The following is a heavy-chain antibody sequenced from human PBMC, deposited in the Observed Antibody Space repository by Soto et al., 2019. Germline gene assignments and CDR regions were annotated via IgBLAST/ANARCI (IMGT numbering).Heavy chain of an antibody. D-gene: IGHD6-6*01. Sequence: GGSLRLSCAASGFTFSSYAMHWVRQAPGKGLEWVAVISYAGSNKYYADSVKGRFTISRDNSKNTLYLQMSRLRAEDTAVYYCARESGYSSSSGVDYWGQGTLVTVSS. J-gene: IGHJ4*02. V-gene: IGHV3-30-3*01. CDR2: ISYAGSNK. CDR3: ARESGYSSSSGVDY. CDR1: GFTFSSYA.